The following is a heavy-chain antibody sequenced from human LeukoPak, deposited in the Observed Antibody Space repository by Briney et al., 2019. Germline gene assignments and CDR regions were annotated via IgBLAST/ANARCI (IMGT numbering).Heavy chain of an antibody. CDR3: VRSAFHAGSGNYYDY. CDR1: GFTFTSYT. V-gene: IGHV3-48*01. Sequence: GGSLRLSCAASGFTFTSYTMNWVCQAPGKGLEWVSYISSNSGTIYYADSVKGRFTISRDNAKNSLFLQMNSLRVEDTAVYYCVRSAFHAGSGNYYDYWGQGTLVTVSS. CDR2: ISSNSGTI. D-gene: IGHD3-22*01. J-gene: IGHJ4*02.